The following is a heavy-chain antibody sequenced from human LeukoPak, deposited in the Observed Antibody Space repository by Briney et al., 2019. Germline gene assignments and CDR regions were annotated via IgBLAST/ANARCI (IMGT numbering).Heavy chain of an antibody. Sequence: PGGSLRLSCAASGFTFSSYAVSWVRQAPGKGLEWVSAISGRGINTYHAASVKGRFDISRDNSRDTVYLQMNSLRAEDTAIYYCAKDIRRGSGTHYYYYGMDVWGQGTAVTVSS. CDR3: AKDIRRGSGTHYYYYGMDV. V-gene: IGHV3-23*01. D-gene: IGHD3-10*01. CDR1: GFTFSSYA. J-gene: IGHJ6*02. CDR2: ISGRGINT.